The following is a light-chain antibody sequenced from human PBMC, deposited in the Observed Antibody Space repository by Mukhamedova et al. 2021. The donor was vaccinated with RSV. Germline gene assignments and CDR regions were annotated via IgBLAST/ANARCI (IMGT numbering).Light chain of an antibody. CDR3: HQSSSLPIT. Sequence: QSFSGVPSRFSGSGAGTDFTLTINSLEAEDAATYYCHQSSSLPITFGQGTRLEIK. J-gene: IGKJ5*01. V-gene: IGKV6-21*01.